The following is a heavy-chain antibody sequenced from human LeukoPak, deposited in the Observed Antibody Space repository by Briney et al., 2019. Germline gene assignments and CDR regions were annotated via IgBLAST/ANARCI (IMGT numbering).Heavy chain of an antibody. D-gene: IGHD3-3*01. CDR2: ISGSGGST. Sequence: GGSLRLSCAASGFTFSSYAMSWVRQAPGKGLEWVSAISGSGGSTYYADSVKGRFTISRDNAKNSLYLQMNSLRAEDTAVYYCARTDDFWSGYGFYYYMNVWGKGTTVTVSS. J-gene: IGHJ6*03. V-gene: IGHV3-23*01. CDR1: GFTFSSYA. CDR3: ARTDDFWSGYGFYYYMNV.